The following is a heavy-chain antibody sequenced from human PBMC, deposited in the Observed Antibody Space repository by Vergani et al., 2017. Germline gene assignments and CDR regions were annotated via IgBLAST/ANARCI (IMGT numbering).Heavy chain of an antibody. Sequence: EVQLLESGGGLVQPGGSLRLSCAASGFTFSSYAMSWVRQAPGKGLEWVSAISGSGGSTYYADSVKGRFTISRDNSKNTLYLQMNSLRAEDTAVYYCARDLSSYYYDSSGYYPNFDYWGQGTLVTVSS. J-gene: IGHJ4*02. CDR1: GFTFSSYA. D-gene: IGHD3-22*01. V-gene: IGHV3-23*01. CDR2: ISGSGGST. CDR3: ARDLSSYYYDSSGYYPNFDY.